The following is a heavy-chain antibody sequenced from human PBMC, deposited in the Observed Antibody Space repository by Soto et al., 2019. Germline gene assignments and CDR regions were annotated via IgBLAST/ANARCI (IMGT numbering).Heavy chain of an antibody. CDR1: GFTFSNYG. Sequence: QVQLVESGGGVVQPGRSLRLSCAGSGFTFSNYGLHWVRQAPGKGLEWVAVISYDGNHKYYADSVKGRFTISRDNSNNRLYLQMDMLIAEDTAVYYCAKDGAPRCCRRRSGHPAGAYWGQGTLVTVSS. V-gene: IGHV3-30*18. CDR2: ISYDGNHK. CDR3: AKDGAPRCCRRRSGHPAGAY. J-gene: IGHJ4*02. D-gene: IGHD6-25*01.